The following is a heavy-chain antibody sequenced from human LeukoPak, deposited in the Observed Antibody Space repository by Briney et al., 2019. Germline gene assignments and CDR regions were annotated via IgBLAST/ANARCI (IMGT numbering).Heavy chain of an antibody. D-gene: IGHD3-3*01. Sequence: GASVKVSCKASGYTFTGYYMHWVRQAPGQGLEWMGWINPNSGGTNYAQKFQGRVTMTRDTSISTAYMELSRLRSDDTAVYYCAIGYYDFWSGYPTSYYMDVWGKGTTVTVSS. CDR1: GYTFTGYY. CDR3: AIGYYDFWSGYPTSYYMDV. V-gene: IGHV1-2*02. J-gene: IGHJ6*03. CDR2: INPNSGGT.